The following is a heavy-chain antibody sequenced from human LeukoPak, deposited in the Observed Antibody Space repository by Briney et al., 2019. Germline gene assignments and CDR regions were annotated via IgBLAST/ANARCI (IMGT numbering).Heavy chain of an antibody. D-gene: IGHD2-2*01. CDR1: GGTFSSYA. J-gene: IGHJ4*02. CDR2: INSHSGGT. V-gene: IGHV1-2*02. Sequence: EASVKVSCKASGGTFSSYAISWVRQAPGQGLEWMGWINSHSGGTNYAQKFQGRVTMTRDTSISTAYMELSRLRSDDTAVYYYAGEFCSSSNCRAGFDFWGQGTLVTVSS. CDR3: AGEFCSSSNCRAGFDF.